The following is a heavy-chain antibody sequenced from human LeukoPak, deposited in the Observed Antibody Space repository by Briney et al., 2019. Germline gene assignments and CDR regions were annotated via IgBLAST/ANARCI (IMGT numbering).Heavy chain of an antibody. V-gene: IGHV3-48*01. CDR3: ARGRQGDY. CDR1: GFTFSSYS. J-gene: IGHJ4*02. Sequence: GGSLRLSCAASGFTFSSYSMNWVRQAPGKGLEWVSHISSSSSIIYYADSVKGRFTISRDNAKDSMYLQMNSLRAEDTAVYYCARGRQGDYWGQGTLVTVSS. CDR2: ISSSSSII.